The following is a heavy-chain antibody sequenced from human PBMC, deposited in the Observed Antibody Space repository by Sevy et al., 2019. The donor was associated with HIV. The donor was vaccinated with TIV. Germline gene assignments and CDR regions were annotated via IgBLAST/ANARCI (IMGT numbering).Heavy chain of an antibody. D-gene: IGHD4-17*01. CDR1: GFIFSRYE. CDR2: ISHSGGAI. J-gene: IGHJ4*02. CDR3: ARDLPPSATTVAHFDY. Sequence: GGSLRLSCAASGFIFSRYEMNWVRQAPGKGLEWVSYISHSGGAINYADSVKGRFTVSRDNAKNSLYLQMDSLRAEDTAVYYCARDLPPSATTVAHFDYWGQGTLLTVSS. V-gene: IGHV3-48*03.